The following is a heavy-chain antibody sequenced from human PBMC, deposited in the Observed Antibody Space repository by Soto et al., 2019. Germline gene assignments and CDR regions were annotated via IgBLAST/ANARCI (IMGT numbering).Heavy chain of an antibody. D-gene: IGHD6-13*01. CDR3: AREMEGAAAAGTVVAFDI. J-gene: IGHJ3*02. Sequence: ASVKVSCKASGYTFTGYYMHWVRQAPGQGLEWMGWISPNSGGTNYAQKFQGWVTMTRDTSISTAYMELSRLRSDDTAVYYCAREMEGAAAAGTVVAFDIWGQGTMVTVSS. CDR1: GYTFTGYY. CDR2: ISPNSGGT. V-gene: IGHV1-2*04.